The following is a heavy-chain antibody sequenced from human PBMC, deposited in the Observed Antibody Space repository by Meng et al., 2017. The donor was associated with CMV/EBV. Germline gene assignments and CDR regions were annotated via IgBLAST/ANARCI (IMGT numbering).Heavy chain of an antibody. J-gene: IGHJ4*02. V-gene: IGHV3-30*04. CDR3: ARDMGPYCGGDCYGPVY. CDR1: FSFRCCA. CDR2: LCYYGSNH. D-gene: IGHD2-21*01. Sequence: FSFRCCAMHWVRPAPGRGLWWVSVLCYYGSNHSYADSVKRRFTISRDNSKNTLYLQMNSLGAEDTAVYYCARDMGPYCGGDCYGPVYWGQGTLVTVSS.